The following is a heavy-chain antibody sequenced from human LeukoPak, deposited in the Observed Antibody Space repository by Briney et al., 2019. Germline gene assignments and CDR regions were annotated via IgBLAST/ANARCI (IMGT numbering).Heavy chain of an antibody. Sequence: PSETLSLTCAVSGGSISSGGYSWSWIRQPPGKGLEWIGYIYSSGSTNYNPSLKSRVTISVDTSKNQFSLQLSSVTAADTAVYYCARVYYDGSGYNFDYWGQGTLVTVSS. CDR1: GGSISSGGYS. D-gene: IGHD3-22*01. V-gene: IGHV4-61*08. CDR3: ARVYYDGSGYNFDY. J-gene: IGHJ4*02. CDR2: IYSSGST.